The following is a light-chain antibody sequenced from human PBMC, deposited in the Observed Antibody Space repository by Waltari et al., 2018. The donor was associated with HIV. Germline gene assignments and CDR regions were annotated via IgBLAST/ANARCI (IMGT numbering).Light chain of an antibody. V-gene: IGLV1-40*01. CDR3: QSYDSSLSGSV. CDR1: SSNTGAGYD. J-gene: IGLJ3*02. Sequence: QSVLPQPPSVSGAPGQRGTISCTGSSSNTGAGYDVPWYQQLPGTAPKLLIYGNSNRPSGVPDRFSGSKSGTSASLAITGLQAEDEADYYCQSYDSSLSGSVFGGGTKLTVL. CDR2: GNS.